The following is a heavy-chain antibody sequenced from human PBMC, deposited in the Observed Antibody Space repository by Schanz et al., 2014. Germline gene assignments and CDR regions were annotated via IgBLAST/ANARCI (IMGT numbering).Heavy chain of an antibody. J-gene: IGHJ6*02. V-gene: IGHV3-33*01. Sequence: QVQVVQSGGGLVKPGGSLRLSCAASGFTFSSYGMHWVRQAPGKGLEWVAVIWYDGSNKYYADSVKGRFTISRDNTKNSLFLQLNSLRADDTAVYYCARDFLLEQLGYSHYYYAMDVWGQGTTVTVSS. CDR1: GFTFSSYG. D-gene: IGHD2-15*01. CDR3: ARDFLLEQLGYSHYYYAMDV. CDR2: IWYDGSNK.